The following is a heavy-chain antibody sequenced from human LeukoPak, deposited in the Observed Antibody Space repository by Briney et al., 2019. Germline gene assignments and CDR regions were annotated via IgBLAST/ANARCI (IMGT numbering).Heavy chain of an antibody. V-gene: IGHV4-59*06. CDR3: ARAPVATPSEFDY. Sequence: KSSETLSLTCTVSGGSISNYNWGWIRQHPGKGPEWIGYISYGGNTYYNPSLKSRVAISADTPKNQFSLKLSSTTAADTAVYYCARAPVATPSEFDYWGQGTLVTVSS. CDR2: ISYGGNT. D-gene: IGHD5-12*01. J-gene: IGHJ4*02. CDR1: GGSISNYN.